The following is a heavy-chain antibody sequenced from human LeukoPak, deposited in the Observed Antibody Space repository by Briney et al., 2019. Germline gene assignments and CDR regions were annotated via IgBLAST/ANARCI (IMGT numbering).Heavy chain of an antibody. V-gene: IGHV3-30*04. J-gene: IGHJ4*02. CDR2: ISYDGSNK. CDR3: ARSRGSSGWYYFDY. Sequence: GGSLRLSCAASGFTFSSYAMHWVRQAPGKGLEWVAVISYDGSNKYYADSVKGRFTISRDNSKNTLYLQMNSLRAEDTAVYYCARSRGSSGWYYFDYWGQGTLVTVSS. CDR1: GFTFSSYA. D-gene: IGHD6-19*01.